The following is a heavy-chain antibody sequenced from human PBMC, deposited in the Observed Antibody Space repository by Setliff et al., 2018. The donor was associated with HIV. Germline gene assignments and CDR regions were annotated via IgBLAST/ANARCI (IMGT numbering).Heavy chain of an antibody. CDR1: GYTFSTYA. V-gene: IGHV1-8*02. CDR2: IIPIFGTT. Sequence: ASVKVSCKASGYTFSTYAIHWVRQAPGQRLEWMGWIIPIFGTTNYAQMFQGRVTMTRKTSISTAYMELRSLRSDDTAVYYCARGYCSSTSCYGIYYFDNWGQGTPVTVSS. CDR3: ARGYCSSTSCYGIYYFDN. D-gene: IGHD2-2*01. J-gene: IGHJ4*02.